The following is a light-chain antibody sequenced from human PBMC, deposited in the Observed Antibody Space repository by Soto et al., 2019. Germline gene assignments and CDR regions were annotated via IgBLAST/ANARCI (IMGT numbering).Light chain of an antibody. Sequence: QSVLTQPPSVSAAPGQKVTISCSGSNSNIGIHDVSWYQVLPGTVPKLVIYDNNKRPTGTPDRFSGSKSGTSATLDITGLQTGDEADYYCLVWDDSLRNGVFGGGTKLTVL. CDR1: NSNIGIHD. CDR2: DNN. CDR3: LVWDDSLRNGV. J-gene: IGLJ3*02. V-gene: IGLV1-51*01.